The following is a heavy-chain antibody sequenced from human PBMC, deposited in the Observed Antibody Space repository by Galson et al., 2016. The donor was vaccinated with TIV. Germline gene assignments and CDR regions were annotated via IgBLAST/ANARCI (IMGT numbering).Heavy chain of an antibody. CDR3: AKMDSSGFDYVRRFDF. CDR2: ISAGGGRT. CDR1: GFTFSSFA. J-gene: IGHJ4*02. D-gene: IGHD3-22*01. V-gene: IGHV3-23*01. Sequence: SLRLSCAASGFTFSSFAVSWVRQAPGKGLEWVSGISAGGGRTNYADPVKGRFTISRDHPKNTLYLQMSSLRAEDTAVYFCAKMDSSGFDYVRRFDFWGQGTLATVSS.